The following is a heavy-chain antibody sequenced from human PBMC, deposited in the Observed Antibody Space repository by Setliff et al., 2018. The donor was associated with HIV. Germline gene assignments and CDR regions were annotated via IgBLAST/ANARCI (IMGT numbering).Heavy chain of an antibody. CDR2: IYYSGST. D-gene: IGHD3-22*01. J-gene: IGHJ4*02. V-gene: IGHV4-38-2*02. Sequence: PSETLSLTCTVSGYSISSGYYWGWLRQPPGKGLEWIGSIYYSGSTYYNPSLKIRVTISVDPSKNQFSLKLSSVTAADTAVYFCARDPHYFDTSGYYSYFYFDYWGQGTLVTVSS. CDR3: ARDPHYFDTSGYYSYFYFDY. CDR1: GYSISSGYY.